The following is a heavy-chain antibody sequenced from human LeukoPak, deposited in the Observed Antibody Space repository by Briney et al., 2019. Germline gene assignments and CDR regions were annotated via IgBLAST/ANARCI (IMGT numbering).Heavy chain of an antibody. V-gene: IGHV3-30*02. CDR1: GFTFSTYG. CDR3: TRAAEGVLRYFDWLGEGDY. CDR2: IRYDGSNK. Sequence: GGSLRLSCAASGFTFSTYGMHWVRQAPGKGLEWVAFIRYDGSNKYYADSVKGRFTISRDNSKNTLYLQMNSLRAEDTAVYYCTRAAEGVLRYFDWLGEGDYWGQGTLVTVSS. D-gene: IGHD3-9*01. J-gene: IGHJ4*02.